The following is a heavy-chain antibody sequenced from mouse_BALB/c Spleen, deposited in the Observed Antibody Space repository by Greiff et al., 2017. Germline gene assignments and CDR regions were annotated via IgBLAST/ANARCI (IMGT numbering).Heavy chain of an antibody. CDR3: ARIYYDYVGFAY. CDR1: GFSLTSYG. Sequence: VKLMESGPGLVQPSQSLSITCTVSGFSLTSYGVHWVRQSPGKGLEWLGVIWSGGSTDYNAAFISRLSISKDNSKSQVFFKMNSLQANDTAIYYCARIYYDYVGFAYWGQGTLVTVSA. J-gene: IGHJ3*01. D-gene: IGHD2-4*01. V-gene: IGHV2-2*02. CDR2: IWSGGST.